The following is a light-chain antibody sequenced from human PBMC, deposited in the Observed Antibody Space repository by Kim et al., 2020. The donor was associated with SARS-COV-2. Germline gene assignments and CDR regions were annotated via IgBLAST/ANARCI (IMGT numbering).Light chain of an antibody. J-gene: IGKJ5*01. CDR3: QQYNNWRPIT. Sequence: EIVMTQSPATLSLSPGERATLSCRASQSVSSDLAWYQQKPGQAPRLLIYGASTRATGIPARFSGSGSGTEFTLTISSLQSEDFVIYYCQQYNNWRPITFGQGTRLGIK. CDR2: GAS. CDR1: QSVSSD. V-gene: IGKV3-15*01.